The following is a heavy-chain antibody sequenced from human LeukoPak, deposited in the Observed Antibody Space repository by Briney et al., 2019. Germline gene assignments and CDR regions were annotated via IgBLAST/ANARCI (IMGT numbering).Heavy chain of an antibody. V-gene: IGHV3-23*01. CDR1: EFTFSTYA. J-gene: IGHJ4*02. D-gene: IGHD5-24*01. CDR3: AKGRGFNAYILFDY. CDR2: ITGSGVTT. Sequence: QAGGSLRLSCAASEFTFSTYAVSWVRQAPGRGLEWVSAITGSGVTTYYADSVKGRFTISRDNSKNTVYLQMNSLRDEDTALYYCAKGRGFNAYILFDYWGQGTLVTVSS.